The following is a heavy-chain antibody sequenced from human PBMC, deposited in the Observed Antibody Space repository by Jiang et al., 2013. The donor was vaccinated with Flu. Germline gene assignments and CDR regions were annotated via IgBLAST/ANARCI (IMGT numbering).Heavy chain of an antibody. Sequence: GAEVKKPGSSVKVSCKASGGTFSSYAISWVRQAPGQGLEWMGGIIPIFGTANYAQKFQGRVTITADESTSTAYMELSSLRSEDTAVYYCARDPRRVTIFGVVIRYFDLWGRGTLVTV. CDR3: ARDPRRVTIFGVVIRYFDL. V-gene: IGHV1-69*01. CDR2: IIPIFGTA. D-gene: IGHD3-3*01. J-gene: IGHJ2*01. CDR1: GGTFSSYA.